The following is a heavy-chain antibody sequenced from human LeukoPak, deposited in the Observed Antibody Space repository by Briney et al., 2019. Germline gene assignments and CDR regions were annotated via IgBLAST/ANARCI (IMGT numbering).Heavy chain of an antibody. CDR2: FYTSGST. CDR1: GGSIRSYY. V-gene: IGHV4-4*07. D-gene: IGHD3-22*01. CDR3: AREDYDSSGYLDAFDI. Sequence: SETLSLTCTVSGGSIRSYYWSWIRQPAGQGLEWIGRFYTSGSTNYNPSLKSRATMSVDTSKNQFSLKLSSVSAADTAVYYCAREDYDSSGYLDAFDIWGQGTMVTVSS. J-gene: IGHJ3*02.